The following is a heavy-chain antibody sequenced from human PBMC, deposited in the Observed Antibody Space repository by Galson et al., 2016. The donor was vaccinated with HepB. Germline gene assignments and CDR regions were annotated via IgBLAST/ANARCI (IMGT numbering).Heavy chain of an antibody. D-gene: IGHD1-14*01. CDR3: AKGPTGYYYYGMDV. CDR1: GFTFGSYA. J-gene: IGHJ6*02. V-gene: IGHV3-23*01. Sequence: SLRLSCAASGFTFGSYAMTWVRQAPGKGLEWVSGIGGSGGSINYADSVKGRFTISRDNPKNTLYPQMNSLRAEDTAVYYCAKGPTGYYYYGMDVWGQGTTVTVSS. CDR2: IGGSGGSI.